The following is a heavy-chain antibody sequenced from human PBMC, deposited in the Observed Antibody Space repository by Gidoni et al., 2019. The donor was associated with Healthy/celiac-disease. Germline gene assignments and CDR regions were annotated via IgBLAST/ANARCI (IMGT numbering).Heavy chain of an antibody. V-gene: IGHV1-69*01. CDR3: ARDRVYCTNGVCHNYYYYGMDV. J-gene: IGHJ6*02. CDR1: GGTFSSSA. CDR2: IIPIFGTA. Sequence: QVQLVQSGAEVKKPGSSVKVSCKASGGTFSSSAISWVRQATGQGLEWMGGIIPIFGTANYAQKFQGRVTITADESTSTAYMELSSLRSEDTAVYYCARDRVYCTNGVCHNYYYYGMDVWGQGTTVTVSS. D-gene: IGHD2-8*01.